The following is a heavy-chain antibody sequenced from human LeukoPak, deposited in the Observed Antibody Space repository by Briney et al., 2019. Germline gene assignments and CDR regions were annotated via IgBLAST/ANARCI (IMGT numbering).Heavy chain of an antibody. V-gene: IGHV3-30*04. CDR3: ARSQSGYYPDYYFDY. Sequence: GGSLRLSCAASGFTFSSYEMSWVRQAPGKGLEWVAVISYDGSNKYYADSVKGRFTISRDNSKNTLYLQMNSLRAEDTAVYYCARSQSGYYPDYYFDYWGQETLVTVSS. J-gene: IGHJ4*02. CDR2: ISYDGSNK. CDR1: GFTFSSYE. D-gene: IGHD3-22*01.